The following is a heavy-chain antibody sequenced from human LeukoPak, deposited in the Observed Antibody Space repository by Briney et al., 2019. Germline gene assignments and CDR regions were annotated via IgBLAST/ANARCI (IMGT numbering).Heavy chain of an antibody. Sequence: PSETLSLTCTVSGDSISGYYWSWIRQPPGKGLEWIGYIYYSGGTNYNPSLKSRVTISVDTSKNQFSLKLTSVTAADTAVYYCARVLSSGYSDYWGQGTLVTVSS. CDR3: ARVLSSGYSDY. D-gene: IGHD3-22*01. J-gene: IGHJ4*02. CDR1: GDSISGYY. CDR2: IYYSGGT. V-gene: IGHV4-59*01.